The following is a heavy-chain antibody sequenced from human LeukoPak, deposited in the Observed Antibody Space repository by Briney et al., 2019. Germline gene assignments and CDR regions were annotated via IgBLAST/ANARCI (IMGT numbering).Heavy chain of an antibody. CDR1: GFTFSSSV. D-gene: IGHD4-17*01. J-gene: IGHJ4*02. Sequence: GGSLRLSCAASGFTFSSSVMTWVRQAPGKGLEWVSSISSSSNYIYYADSVRGRFTISRDNAKNSLYLQMNSLRAEDTAVYYCAGGDGDYDYFDYWGQGILVTVSS. CDR3: AGGDGDYDYFDY. V-gene: IGHV3-21*01. CDR2: ISSSSNYI.